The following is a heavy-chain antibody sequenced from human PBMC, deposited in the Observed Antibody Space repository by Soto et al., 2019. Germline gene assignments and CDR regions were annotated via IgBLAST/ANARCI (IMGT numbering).Heavy chain of an antibody. J-gene: IGHJ4*02. D-gene: IGHD3-22*01. Sequence: PSQTLSLTFAITGDSVSSNSAGWSWVRQSPSRGLEWLGRTYYRSKWYYEYAVSVRGRITINPDTSKNQYSLKLTSVTAADTAVYYCARGYYESSDYFVGSPIFDYWGQGSLVTVSS. CDR3: ARGYYESSDYFVGSPIFDY. CDR1: GDSVSSNSAG. V-gene: IGHV6-1*01. CDR2: TYYRSKWYY.